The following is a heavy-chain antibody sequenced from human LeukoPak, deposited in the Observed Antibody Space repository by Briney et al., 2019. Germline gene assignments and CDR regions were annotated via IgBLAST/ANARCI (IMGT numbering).Heavy chain of an antibody. V-gene: IGHV3-21*01. CDR3: AGNYDYGDYGR. D-gene: IGHD4-17*01. Sequence: GGSLRLSCAASGFTFSSYSMNWVRQAPGKGLEWVSSISSSSSYIYYADSVKGRFTISRDNAKNSLYPQMNSLRAEDTAVHYCAGNYDYGDYGRWGQGTLVTVSS. CDR1: GFTFSSYS. CDR2: ISSSSSYI. J-gene: IGHJ4*02.